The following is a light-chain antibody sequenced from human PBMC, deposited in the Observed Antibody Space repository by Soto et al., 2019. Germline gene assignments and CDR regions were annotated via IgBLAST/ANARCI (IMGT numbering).Light chain of an antibody. CDR1: QTVSSY. V-gene: IGKV3-15*01. CDR3: QQYNNWPGT. CDR2: GAS. Sequence: LVLTQSPATLSLSPEERATLSCRASQTVSSYLAWYQQKPGQAPRLLLYGASTRATGIPARFSGSGSGTEFTLTISSLQSEDFAVYYCQQYNNWPGTFGQGTKV. J-gene: IGKJ1*01.